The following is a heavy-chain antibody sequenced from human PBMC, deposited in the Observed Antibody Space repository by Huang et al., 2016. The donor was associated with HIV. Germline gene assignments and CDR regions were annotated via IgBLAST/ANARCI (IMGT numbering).Heavy chain of an antibody. V-gene: IGHV3-15*02. CDR1: GLIFSEAW. CDR3: STDLDGGGGSVLSDYFDY. J-gene: IGHJ4*02. CDR2: IKSTNDCGTT. Sequence: DVQLVESGGALVEPGGSLRLSCATSGLIFSEAWMKWVRQRQGKGREWGGRIKSTNDCGTTDHPASLKGRFSISRDDAKCTLYLQLDRLKTEDTAKYYCSTDLDGGGGSVLSDYFDYWGRGTLVTVSS. D-gene: IGHD3-16*01.